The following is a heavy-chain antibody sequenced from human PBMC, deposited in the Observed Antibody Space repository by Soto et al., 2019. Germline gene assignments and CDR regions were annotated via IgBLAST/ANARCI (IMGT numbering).Heavy chain of an antibody. CDR2: INSDGSSI. V-gene: IGHV3-74*01. Sequence: EVQLVESGGGLVQPGGSLRLSCVASGFTFSTWMHWVRQAPGKGLVWVSRINSDGSSITYADSVKGRFIISRDNAMNTLYLQMSSLTAEDTTVYYFTRGASGYGNLDYWGQGVLVTVSS. J-gene: IGHJ4*02. CDR3: TRGASGYGNLDY. CDR1: GFTFSTW. D-gene: IGHD5-12*01.